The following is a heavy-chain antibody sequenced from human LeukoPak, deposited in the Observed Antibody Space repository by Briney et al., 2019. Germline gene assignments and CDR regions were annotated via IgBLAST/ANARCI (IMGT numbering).Heavy chain of an antibody. CDR3: AKVTPIAAAGPVDY. V-gene: IGHV3-7*03. CDR1: GYTFTGYY. CDR2: MKQDGSET. Sequence: SCKASGYTFTGYYMHWVRQAPGKGLEWVANMKQDGSETYYVDSVKGRFTISRDNAKNSLYLQMNSLRAEDTAVYYCAKVTPIAAAGPVDYWGQGTLVTVSS. D-gene: IGHD6-13*01. J-gene: IGHJ4*02.